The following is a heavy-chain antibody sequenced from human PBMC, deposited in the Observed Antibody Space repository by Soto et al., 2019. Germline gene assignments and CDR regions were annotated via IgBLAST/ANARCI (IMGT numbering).Heavy chain of an antibody. CDR2: IYYTGST. D-gene: IGHD5-18*01. Sequence: TLSLTCNVSCGSISSGDYYWTWIRQSPGKGLEWIGYIYYTGSTFYSPSLKSRVAISLDTSENHFSMDMNSVTAADTAVYFCARVYGQNTGYYWVHLMDVWGQGTRVTVS. V-gene: IGHV4-30-4*01. CDR1: CGSISSGDYY. J-gene: IGHJ6*02. CDR3: ARVYGQNTGYYWVHLMDV.